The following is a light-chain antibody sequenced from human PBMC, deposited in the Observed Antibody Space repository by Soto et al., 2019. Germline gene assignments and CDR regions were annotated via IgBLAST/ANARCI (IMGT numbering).Light chain of an antibody. Sequence: QSALTQPASVSGSPGQSITISCTGTSSDVGGYNYVSWYQQHPGKAPKLMIYDVSNRPSGVSNRFSGSKSGNTASLTISGLEAEDEDDYYYSSYTSSSSIVVFGGGTKLTVL. J-gene: IGLJ2*01. CDR1: SSDVGGYNY. V-gene: IGLV2-14*01. CDR3: SSYTSSSSIVV. CDR2: DVS.